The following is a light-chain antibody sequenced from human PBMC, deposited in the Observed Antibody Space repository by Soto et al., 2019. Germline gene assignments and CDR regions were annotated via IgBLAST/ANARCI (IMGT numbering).Light chain of an antibody. CDR2: AAS. V-gene: IGKV1-27*01. CDR3: QKYNSAPQT. Sequence: DIQMTQSPSSLSASVGDRVTITCRASQGISNYLAWYQQKPGKVPKLLIYAASTLQSGVPSRFSGSGSGTDFTVTISSLQPEDVATDYCQKYNSAPQTFGQGTKVEIK. J-gene: IGKJ1*01. CDR1: QGISNY.